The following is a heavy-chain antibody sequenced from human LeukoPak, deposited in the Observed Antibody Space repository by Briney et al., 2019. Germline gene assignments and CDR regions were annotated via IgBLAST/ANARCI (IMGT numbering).Heavy chain of an antibody. CDR3: ARETLLDW. CDR2: ISYDGSNK. Sequence: GRSLRLSCAASGFTFSSYGMHWVRQAPGKGLEWVAVISYDGSNKYYADSVKGRFTISRDNSKSTLYLQMNSLRAEDTAVYYCARETLLDWWGQGTLVTVSS. CDR1: GFTFSSYG. D-gene: IGHD2-21*01. J-gene: IGHJ4*02. V-gene: IGHV3-30*03.